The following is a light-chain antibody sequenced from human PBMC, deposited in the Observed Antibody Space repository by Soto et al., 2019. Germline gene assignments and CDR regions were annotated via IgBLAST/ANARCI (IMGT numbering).Light chain of an antibody. CDR1: SSDVGAYNY. CDR3: CSYAGSYNYV. J-gene: IGLJ1*01. Sequence: QSALTQPRSVSGSPGQSVTISCTGTSSDVGAYNYVSWYQQHPGKAPKVMIYDVSKRPSGVPDRFSGSKSGTTASLTISVLQADDEADYYCCSYAGSYNYVFGSGTKVTVL. CDR2: DVS. V-gene: IGLV2-11*01.